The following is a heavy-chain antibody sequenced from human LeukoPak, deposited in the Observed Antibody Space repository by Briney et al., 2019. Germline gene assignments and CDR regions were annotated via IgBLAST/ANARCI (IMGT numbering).Heavy chain of an antibody. CDR1: GYSISSGYY. Sequence: SETLSLTCAVIGYSISSGYYWGWIRQPPGKGLEWIGSIYHSGSTYYNPSLESRVTISVDTSKTQFSLRLSSVTAADTAVYYCARANYYGSGSPSVFDYWGQGTLVTVSS. D-gene: IGHD3-10*01. J-gene: IGHJ4*02. CDR3: ARANYYGSGSPSVFDY. CDR2: IYHSGST. V-gene: IGHV4-38-2*01.